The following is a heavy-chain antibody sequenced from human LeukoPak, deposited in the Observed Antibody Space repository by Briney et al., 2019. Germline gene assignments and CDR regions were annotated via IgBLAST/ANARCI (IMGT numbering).Heavy chain of an antibody. CDR3: ARMISAYSSGWYGNNYFDY. V-gene: IGHV4-34*01. CDR2: INHSGST. CDR1: GGSFSGYY. D-gene: IGHD6-19*01. J-gene: IGHJ4*02. Sequence: PETLSLTCAVYGGSFSGYYWSWIRQPPGKGLEWNGEINHSGSTNYNPSLKSRVTISVDTSKNQFSLKLSSVTAADTAVYYCARMISAYSSGWYGNNYFDYWGQGTLVTVSS.